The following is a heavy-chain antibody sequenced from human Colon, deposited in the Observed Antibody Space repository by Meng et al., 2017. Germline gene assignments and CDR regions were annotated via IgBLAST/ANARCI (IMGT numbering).Heavy chain of an antibody. CDR2: IIPIFGTA. D-gene: IGHD3-22*01. CDR3: ARFATSYYYDSSGYPHGWFDP. V-gene: IGHV1-69*01. CDR1: GGTFSSYA. J-gene: IGHJ5*02. Sequence: QVPVVQSGAGVKKPGSSVKVSCKASGGTFSSYAISWVRQAPGQGLEWMGGIIPIFGTANYAQKFQGRVTITADESTSTAYMELSSLRSEDTAVYYCARFATSYYYDSSGYPHGWFDPWGQGTLVTVSS.